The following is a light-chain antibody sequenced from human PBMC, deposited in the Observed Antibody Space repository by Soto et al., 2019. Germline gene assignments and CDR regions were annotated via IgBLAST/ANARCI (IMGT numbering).Light chain of an antibody. J-gene: IGLJ1*01. CDR3: TSYTSSNTYV. CDR1: SSDVGYYNY. V-gene: IGLV2-14*01. CDR2: DIT. Sequence: QSALTQPASVSGSPGQSITISCPGTSSDVGYYNYVSWYQQRPGKAPKLMIYDITTRPSGVSYRFSGSKSGNTASLTISGLQAEDEADYYCTSYTSSNTYVFGTGTKVTVL.